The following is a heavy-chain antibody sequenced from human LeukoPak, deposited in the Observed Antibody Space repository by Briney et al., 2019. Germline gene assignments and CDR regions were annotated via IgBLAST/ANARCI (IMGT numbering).Heavy chain of an antibody. CDR2: INPSGGST. CDR3: ALTIFPSVGYYGMDV. CDR1: GYTFTSYY. D-gene: IGHD3-3*01. J-gene: IGHJ6*02. V-gene: IGHV1-46*01. Sequence: ASVTVSCKASGYTFTSYYMHWVRQAPGQGLEWMGIINPSGGSTSYAQKFQGRVTMTRDTSTSTVYMELSSLRSEDTAVYYCALTIFPSVGYYGMDVWGQGTTVTVSS.